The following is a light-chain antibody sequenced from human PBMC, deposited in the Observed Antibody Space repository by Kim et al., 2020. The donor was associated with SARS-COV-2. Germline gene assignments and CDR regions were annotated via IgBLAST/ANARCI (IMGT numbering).Light chain of an antibody. CDR3: QQYYSDWT. CDR1: QSISSW. Sequence: SASVGDRVTITCRASQSISSWLAWYQQKPGKAPKLLIYKASSLESGVPSRFSGSGYGTEFTLTISSLQAEDFATYFCQQYYSDWTFGQGTKVDIK. CDR2: KAS. V-gene: IGKV1-5*03. J-gene: IGKJ1*01.